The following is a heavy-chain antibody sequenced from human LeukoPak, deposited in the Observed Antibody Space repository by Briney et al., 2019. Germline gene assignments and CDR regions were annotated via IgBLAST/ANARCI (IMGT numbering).Heavy chain of an antibody. CDR2: IFYSGTT. CDR1: GGSITSYY. J-gene: IGHJ4*02. Sequence: SEILSLTCTVSGGSITSYYWSWIRQPPGRGLEWIGHIFYSGTTYYNPSLKGRVIISVDTSKRQFSLRLSSLTAADTAFYYCARGDFWSGYTIWGQGTLVAVSS. CDR3: ARGDFWSGYTI. D-gene: IGHD3-3*01. V-gene: IGHV4-59*08.